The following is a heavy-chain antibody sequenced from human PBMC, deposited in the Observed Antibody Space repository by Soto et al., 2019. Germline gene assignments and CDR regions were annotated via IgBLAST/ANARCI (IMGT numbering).Heavy chain of an antibody. V-gene: IGHV6-1*01. CDR3: ARTGGATDS. J-gene: IGHJ4*02. Sequence: SQTLSLTCVISGDSVSSNSAAWNWIRQSPSRGFEWLGRTYYRSKWYNEYAVSVKGRISINLDTSKNHFSLQLNSVTPEDTAVYYCARTGGATDSWGQGTLVTVSS. CDR2: TYYRSKWYN. CDR1: GDSVSSNSAA. D-gene: IGHD3-16*01.